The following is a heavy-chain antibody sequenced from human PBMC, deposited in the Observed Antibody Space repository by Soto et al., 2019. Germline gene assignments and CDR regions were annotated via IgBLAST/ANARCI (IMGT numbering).Heavy chain of an antibody. CDR3: ARESNHYQDFFQN. CDR2: ISNAGSGNT. V-gene: IGHV1-3*01. J-gene: IGHJ4*02. D-gene: IGHD2-2*01. Sequence: ASVKVSCKTSGYPFPSFEVHWIRQAPGQRPERMGGISNAGSGNTKYSQKFQDRLTITGDKRATTVYMALSSLTSEDTATYYCARESNHYQDFFQNWGQGTQVTSPQ. CDR1: GYPFPSFE.